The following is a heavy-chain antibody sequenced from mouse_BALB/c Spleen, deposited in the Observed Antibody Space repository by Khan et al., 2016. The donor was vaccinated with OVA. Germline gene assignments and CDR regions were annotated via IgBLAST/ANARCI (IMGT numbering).Heavy chain of an antibody. CDR1: GFSLTNYG. J-gene: IGHJ4*01. CDR3: ARQPYYHYYIMDY. D-gene: IGHD2-10*01. CDR2: IWSDGST. Sequence: QVQLKESGPGLVAPSQSLSITCTISGFSLTNYGVHWVRQPPGKGLEWLVVIWSDGSTSYNSALNSRLIISKDNSKSQVFLKMNSLQTDDTAIYYCARQPYYHYYIMDYWGQGTSVTVSS. V-gene: IGHV2-6-1*01.